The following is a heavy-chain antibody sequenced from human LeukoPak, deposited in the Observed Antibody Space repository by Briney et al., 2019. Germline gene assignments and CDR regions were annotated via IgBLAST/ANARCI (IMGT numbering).Heavy chain of an antibody. CDR3: ARHEGPGSGRRWLDP. D-gene: IGHD3-10*01. Sequence: PSETLSLTCTVSGGSISSSTYFWAWIRQPPGKGLEWIGSVYYSGSTDYNSSLKSRVTISVDTSKNQFSVKLSSVTAADTAVYYCARHEGPGSGRRWLDPWGQGTLVTVSS. CDR2: VYYSGST. J-gene: IGHJ5*02. V-gene: IGHV4-39*01. CDR1: GGSISSSTYF.